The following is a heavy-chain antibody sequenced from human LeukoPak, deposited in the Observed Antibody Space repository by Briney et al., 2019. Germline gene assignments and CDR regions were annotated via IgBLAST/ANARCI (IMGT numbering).Heavy chain of an antibody. CDR3: ARHDGLQPEYDY. V-gene: IGHV4-59*08. Sequence: PSETLSLTCAVYGGSFSGYYWSWIRQPPGKGLEWIGYIYYSGSANYNPSLKSRVTISVDTSKNQFSLKLSSVTAADTAVYYCARHDGLQPEYDYWGQGTLVTVSS. D-gene: IGHD5-24*01. J-gene: IGHJ4*02. CDR1: GGSFSGYY. CDR2: IYYSGSA.